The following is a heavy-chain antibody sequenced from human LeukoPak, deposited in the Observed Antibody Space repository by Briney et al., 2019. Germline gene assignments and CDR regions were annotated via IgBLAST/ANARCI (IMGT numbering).Heavy chain of an antibody. CDR3: ARGRGRKGLTGDY. CDR1: GGSLSGYY. V-gene: IGHV4-34*01. CDR2: INHSGST. D-gene: IGHD3-10*01. Sequence: ETLSLTCAVYGGSLSGYYWSWIRQPPGKGLEWIGEINHSGSTNYNPSLKSRVTISVDTSKNQFSLKLSSVTAADTAVYYCARGRGRKGLTGDYWGQGTLVTVSS. J-gene: IGHJ4*02.